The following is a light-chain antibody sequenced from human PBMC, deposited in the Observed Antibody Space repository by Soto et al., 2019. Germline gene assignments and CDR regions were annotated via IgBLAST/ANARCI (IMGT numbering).Light chain of an antibody. Sequence: QSVLTQAASVSGSPGQSITISCSGSISDVGSSGPVSWYQHHPGQVPKLIIYEGSRRPSGVSSRFSGSKTGNTASLTITGVQAEEEANYYCCSYVGARTYVFGPGPKVTVL. CDR2: EGS. CDR3: CSYVGARTYV. J-gene: IGLJ1*01. V-gene: IGLV2-23*01. CDR1: ISDVGSSGP.